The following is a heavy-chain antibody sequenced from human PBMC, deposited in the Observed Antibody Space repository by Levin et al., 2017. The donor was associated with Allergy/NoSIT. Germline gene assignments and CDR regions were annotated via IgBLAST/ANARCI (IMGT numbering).Heavy chain of an antibody. D-gene: IGHD3-3*02. CDR3: SRDHFRPGDYFDY. CDR1: GFTFGDYA. CDR2: IRSKAYGATT. J-gene: IGHJ4*02. V-gene: IGHV3-49*03. Sequence: QSGGSLRLSCTASGFTFGDYAVNWFRQAPGKGLEWVGFIRSKAYGATTEYAASVKGRFTISRDDSKSIAYLQMNSLKTGDTAVYYCSRDHFRPGDYFDYWGQGTLVTVSS.